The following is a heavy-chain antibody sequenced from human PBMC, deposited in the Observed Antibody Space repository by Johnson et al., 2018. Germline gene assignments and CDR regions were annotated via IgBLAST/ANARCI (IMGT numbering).Heavy chain of an antibody. D-gene: IGHD2-15*01. CDR1: GFTLSSYA. CDR2: ISGTDGST. V-gene: IGHV3-23*04. J-gene: IGHJ3*02. Sequence: EVQLVESGGGLVQPGGSLRLSCAASGFTLSSYAMSWIRQAPGKGLEWVSVISGTDGSTYYADSVKGRFTISRDNSKSILYLQMNSLKAEETALYYCAKDSQSGGYGEACDIWGQGTMFTVSS. CDR3: AKDSQSGGYGEACDI.